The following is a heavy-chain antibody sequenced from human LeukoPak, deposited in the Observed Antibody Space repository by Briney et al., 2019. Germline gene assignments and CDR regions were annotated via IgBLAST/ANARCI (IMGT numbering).Heavy chain of an antibody. D-gene: IGHD3-22*01. CDR3: ARHALDSSHYYLHYFDY. Sequence: SETLSLTCAVSGGSISTGGYSWSWIRQPPGKGLEWIEYIYHSGSTYYNPSLKSRVTISVDTSKRQISLKLSSVTAADTAVYYCARHALDSSHYYLHYFDYWGQGTLVTVSS. CDR2: IYHSGST. J-gene: IGHJ4*02. V-gene: IGHV4-30-2*03. CDR1: GGSISTGGYS.